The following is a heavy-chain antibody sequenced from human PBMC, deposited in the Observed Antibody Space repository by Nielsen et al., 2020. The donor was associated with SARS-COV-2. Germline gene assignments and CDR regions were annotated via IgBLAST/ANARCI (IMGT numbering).Heavy chain of an antibody. CDR1: GFTFSSYW. CDR2: INSDGSST. J-gene: IGHJ6*02. Sequence: GGSLRLSCAASGFTFSSYWMHWVRQAPGKGLVWVSRINSDGSSTSYADSVKGRFTISRDNAKNTLYLQMNSLRAEDTAVYYCARGKYYYGLDVWGQGTTVTVSS. CDR3: ARGKYYYGLDV. V-gene: IGHV3-74*01.